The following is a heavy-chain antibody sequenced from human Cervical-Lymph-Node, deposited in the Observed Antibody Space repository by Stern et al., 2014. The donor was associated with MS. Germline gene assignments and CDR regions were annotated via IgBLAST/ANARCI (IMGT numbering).Heavy chain of an antibody. D-gene: IGHD3-22*01. J-gene: IGHJ4*02. CDR1: GGSISSGGYY. CDR3: ARETDDSSGYYSFFDY. CDR2: IYYSGST. Sequence: QLQLQESGPGLVKPSQTLSLTCTVSGGSISSGGYYWSWIRQHPGKGLEWIGYIYYSGSTYYNPSLKRRVTISVDTSKNQFSLKLSSVTAADTAVYYCARETDDSSGYYSFFDYWGQGTLVTVSS. V-gene: IGHV4-31*03.